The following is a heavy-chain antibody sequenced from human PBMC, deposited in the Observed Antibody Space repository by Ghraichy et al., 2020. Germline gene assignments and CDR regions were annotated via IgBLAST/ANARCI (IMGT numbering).Heavy chain of an antibody. CDR2: VYYTGST. D-gene: IGHD3/OR15-3a*01. J-gene: IGHJ5*02. Sequence: SETLSLTCTVSGGPISSSSYHWGWIRQPPGKGLKWIGSVYYTGSTYYNPSLKSRVTISVDTSKNQFSLKLSSVTAADTAVYYCARQGFLDPSGWFNPWGQGTLVTVSS. CDR1: GGPISSSSYH. V-gene: IGHV4-39*01. CDR3: ARQGFLDPSGWFNP.